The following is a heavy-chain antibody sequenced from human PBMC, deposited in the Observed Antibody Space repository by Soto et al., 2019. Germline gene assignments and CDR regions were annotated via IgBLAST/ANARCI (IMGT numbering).Heavy chain of an antibody. J-gene: IGHJ5*02. V-gene: IGHV3-23*01. CDR1: GFTFSSYA. CDR2: ISGSGGST. D-gene: IGHD1-26*01. Sequence: EVQLLESGGGLVQPGGSLRLSCAASGFTFSSYAMSWVRQAPGKGLEWVSAISGSGGSTYYADSVKGRFTISRDNSKNTLYLQRNSLRAEDTAVYYCAKDQRIVGATARIDPWGQGTLVTVSS. CDR3: AKDQRIVGATARIDP.